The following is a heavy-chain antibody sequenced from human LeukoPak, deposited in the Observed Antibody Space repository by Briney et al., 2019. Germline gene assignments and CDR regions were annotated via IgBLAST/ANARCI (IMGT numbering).Heavy chain of an antibody. CDR1: GGTFSSYA. J-gene: IGHJ4*02. D-gene: IGHD3-10*01. Sequence: GSSVKVSCKASGGTFSSYAISWVRQAPGQGLEWMGRIIPILGIANYAQKFQGRVTITADKSTSTAYMELSSLRSEDTAVYYCARQKYYYGSGSYDYWGQGTLVTVSS. CDR3: ARQKYYYGSGSYDY. CDR2: IIPILGIA. V-gene: IGHV1-69*04.